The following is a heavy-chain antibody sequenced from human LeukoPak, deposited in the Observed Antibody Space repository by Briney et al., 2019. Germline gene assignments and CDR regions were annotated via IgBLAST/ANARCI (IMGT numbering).Heavy chain of an antibody. Sequence: SETLSLTCTVSGGSISSYYWSWIRQPAGKGLEWIERIYTSGSTNYNPSLKSRVTMSVDTSKNQFSLKLSSVTAADTAVYYCARDEVVVVPAAMVDYYYYYYMDVWGKGTTVTVSS. CDR3: ARDEVVVVPAAMVDYYYYYYMDV. J-gene: IGHJ6*03. CDR1: GGSISSYY. V-gene: IGHV4-4*07. CDR2: IYTSGST. D-gene: IGHD2-2*01.